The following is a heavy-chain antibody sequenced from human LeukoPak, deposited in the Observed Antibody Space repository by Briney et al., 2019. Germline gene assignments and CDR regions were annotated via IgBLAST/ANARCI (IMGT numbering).Heavy chain of an antibody. D-gene: IGHD6-13*01. J-gene: IGHJ5*02. CDR2: IYPGDSDT. V-gene: IGHV5-51*01. CDR3: ARRRCGKAAAGTVCWFDP. CDR1: GYSFTSYW. Sequence: GESLKISCKSSGYSFTSYWIGWVRQMPGKGLEWMGIIYPGDSDTRYSPSFQGQVTISADKSISTAYLQWSSLKASDTAMYYCARRRCGKAAAGTVCWFDPWGQGTLVTVSS.